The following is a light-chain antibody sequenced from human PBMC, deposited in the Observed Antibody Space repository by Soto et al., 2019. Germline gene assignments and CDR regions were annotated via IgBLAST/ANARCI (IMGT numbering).Light chain of an antibody. CDR2: TAS. CDR1: QNINRF. J-gene: IGKJ4*01. Sequence: DIQMTQSPASVSASVGDRVTITCRASQNINRFLAWYQQKPGKAPKLLIFTASSLENGVPSRFSGSGSETYFTLTISSLQPEDSATYYCQQANSFPLTFCGGTKVEIK. V-gene: IGKV1-12*01. CDR3: QQANSFPLT.